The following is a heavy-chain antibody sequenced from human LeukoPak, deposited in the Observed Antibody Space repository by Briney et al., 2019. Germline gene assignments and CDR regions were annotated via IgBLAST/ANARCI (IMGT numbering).Heavy chain of an antibody. CDR1: GGSFSGYY. V-gene: IGHV4-34*01. J-gene: IGHJ5*02. D-gene: IGHD6-13*01. CDR2: INHSGST. CDR3: AAAAGQESNWFDP. Sequence: SETLSHTCAVYGGSFSGYYWSWIRQPPGKGLEWIGEINHSGSTNYNPSLKSRVTISVDTSKNQFSLKLSSVTAADTAVYYCAAAAGQESNWFDPWGQGTLVTVSS.